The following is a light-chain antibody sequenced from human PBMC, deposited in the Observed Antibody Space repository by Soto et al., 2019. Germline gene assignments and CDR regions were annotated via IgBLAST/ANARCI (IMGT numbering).Light chain of an antibody. V-gene: IGLV2-14*01. CDR3: SSYTSSSIYV. J-gene: IGLJ1*01. CDR2: EVS. CDR1: SSDVGGYNF. Sequence: QSVLTQPASVSGSPGQSITISCTGTSSDVGGYNFVSWYQRHPGTAPKLMIYEVSNRPSGVSNRFSGSKSGNTASLTISGLQAEDEADYYCSSYTSSSIYVFGTGTKVTVL.